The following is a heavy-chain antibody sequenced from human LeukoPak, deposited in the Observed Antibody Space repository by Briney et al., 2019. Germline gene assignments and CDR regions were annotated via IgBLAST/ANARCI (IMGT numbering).Heavy chain of an antibody. CDR2: IYYSGST. CDR3: ARHYDFWSGYYRGWGY. CDR1: GGSISSSSYY. V-gene: IGHV4-39*01. J-gene: IGHJ4*02. Sequence: SETLSLTCTVSGGSISSSSYYWGWIRQPPGKGLEWIGSIYYSGSTYYNPSLKSRVTISVDTSKNQFSLKLSSVTAADTAVYYCARHYDFWSGYYRGWGYWGQGTLVTVSS. D-gene: IGHD3-3*01.